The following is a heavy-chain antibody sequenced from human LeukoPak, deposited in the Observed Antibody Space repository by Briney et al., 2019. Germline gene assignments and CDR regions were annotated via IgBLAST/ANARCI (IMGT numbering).Heavy chain of an antibody. CDR2: ISSTGRTM. CDR3: ARLSRATPDY. CDR1: GFTFSNYD. V-gene: IGHV3-48*03. J-gene: IGHJ4*02. Sequence: GGSPRLSCADSGFTFSNYDMVWIRQAPGKGLEWVSYISSTGRTMYYADSVKGRFTISRDNAKKSLYLQMNSLRAEDTAVYYCARLSRATPDYWGQGTLVTVSS.